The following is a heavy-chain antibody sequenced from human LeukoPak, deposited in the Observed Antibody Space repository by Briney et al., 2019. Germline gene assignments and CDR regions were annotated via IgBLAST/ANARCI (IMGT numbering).Heavy chain of an antibody. Sequence: GGSLRLSCTASGFTFGDYVMNWVRQAPGKGLEWVGFIRSKAYGGITEYAASVKGRFTISRDDSKSIAYLQINILKTEDTAVYYRSRGYYYGSGTPVWFDPWGQGTLVTVSS. CDR2: IRSKAYGGIT. V-gene: IGHV3-49*04. CDR1: GFTFGDYV. J-gene: IGHJ5*02. CDR3: SRGYYYGSGTPVWFDP. D-gene: IGHD3-10*01.